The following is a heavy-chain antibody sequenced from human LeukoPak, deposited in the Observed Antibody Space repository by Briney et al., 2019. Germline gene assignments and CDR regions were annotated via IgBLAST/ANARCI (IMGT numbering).Heavy chain of an antibody. CDR2: ISAYNGNT. Sequence: ASVKVSCKASGYTFTIYGISWVRQAPGQGLEWMGWISAYNGNTNYAQKLQGRVTMTTDTSTSTAYMELRRLRSDDTAVYYCARVYSGYYFKIDYYYYYMDVWGKGTTVTISS. V-gene: IGHV1-18*01. J-gene: IGHJ6*03. CDR1: GYTFTIYG. CDR3: ARVYSGYYFKIDYYYYYMDV. D-gene: IGHD3-22*01.